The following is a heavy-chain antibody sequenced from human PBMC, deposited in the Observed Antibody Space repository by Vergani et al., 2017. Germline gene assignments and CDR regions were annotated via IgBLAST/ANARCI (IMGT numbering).Heavy chain of an antibody. CDR1: GGSISSSSYY. V-gene: IGHV4-39*07. J-gene: IGHJ6*03. D-gene: IGHD4-17*01. CDR2: INHSGST. CDR3: ARVLPPTDYGDYGKNYYYYYYRDV. Sequence: QLQLQESGPGLVKPSETLSLTCTVSGGSISSSSYYWGWIRQPPGKGLEWIGEINHSGSTNYNPSLKSRVTISVDTSKNQFSLKLSSVTAADTAVYYCARVLPPTDYGDYGKNYYYYYYRDVWGKGTTVTVSS.